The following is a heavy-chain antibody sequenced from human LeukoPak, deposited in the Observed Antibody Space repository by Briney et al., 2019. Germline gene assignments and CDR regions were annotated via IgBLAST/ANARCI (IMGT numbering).Heavy chain of an antibody. V-gene: IGHV3-23*01. D-gene: IGHD2-2*01. CDR1: GFTFRSFA. J-gene: IGHJ6*03. CDR3: ARDGSWGDYQFYFYMDV. CDR2: ICASGHYI. Sequence: GGSLRLSCEASGFTFRSFAMSWVRQAPGKGLEWLSGICASGHYIYQADSVKGRFTISRDNSKNTLYIEINSLRVEDTAVYYCARDGSWGDYQFYFYMDVWGKGTTVTVSS.